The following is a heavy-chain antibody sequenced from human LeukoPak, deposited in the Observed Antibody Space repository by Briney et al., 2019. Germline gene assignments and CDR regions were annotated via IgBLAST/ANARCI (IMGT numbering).Heavy chain of an antibody. V-gene: IGHV4-4*07. CDR3: ARDPYNNSPFDY. D-gene: IGHD4-11*01. Sequence: SETLSLTCTVPGGSINNYFWNWIRQPAGKGLEWIGRIYTSGSTNYNPSLKSPVTMSIDTSKNQFSLKVTSVTDADTAVYYCARDPYNNSPFDYWGQGILVTVSS. J-gene: IGHJ4*02. CDR1: GGSINNYF. CDR2: IYTSGST.